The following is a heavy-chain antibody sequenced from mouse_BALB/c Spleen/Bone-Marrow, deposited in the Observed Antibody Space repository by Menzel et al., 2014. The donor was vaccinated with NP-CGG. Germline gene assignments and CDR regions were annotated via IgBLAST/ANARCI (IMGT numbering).Heavy chain of an antibody. Sequence: EVQLQQSGAELVKPGASVKLSCTASGFNIKDTYMHWVKQRPEQGLEWIGRIDPANGNTKYDPKFQGKATITADTPSNTAYLQLSSLTSEDTAVYYCARYGNYCYAMDYWGQGTSVTVSS. V-gene: IGHV14-3*02. J-gene: IGHJ4*01. CDR3: ARYGNYCYAMDY. D-gene: IGHD2-1*01. CDR2: IDPANGNT. CDR1: GFNIKDTY.